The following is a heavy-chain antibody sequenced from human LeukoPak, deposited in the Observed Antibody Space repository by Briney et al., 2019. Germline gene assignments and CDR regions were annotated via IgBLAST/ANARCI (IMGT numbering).Heavy chain of an antibody. Sequence: ASVKVSCKASGYTFTAYYMHWVRQAPGQGLEWMGWINPNSGDTKIAQKFQGRVTMTRDTSISTAYMELSRLRSDDTAVYYCARGYDFWTGDAFDIWGQGTMVTVSS. V-gene: IGHV1-2*02. CDR1: GYTFTAYY. CDR3: ARGYDFWTGDAFDI. D-gene: IGHD3-3*01. J-gene: IGHJ3*02. CDR2: INPNSGDT.